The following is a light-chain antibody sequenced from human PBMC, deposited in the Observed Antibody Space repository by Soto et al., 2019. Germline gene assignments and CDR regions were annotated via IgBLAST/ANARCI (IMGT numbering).Light chain of an antibody. Sequence: QSVLTQPRSVSGSPGQSVTISCTGTSSDVGGYNYVSWYQQHPGKAPKLMIYDVSKRPSGVPDRFSGSKSGNTASLTISGLQAVDEADYYCCSYAGSYTLIFGTGTKVTVL. CDR2: DVS. J-gene: IGLJ1*01. CDR1: SSDVGGYNY. CDR3: CSYAGSYTLI. V-gene: IGLV2-11*01.